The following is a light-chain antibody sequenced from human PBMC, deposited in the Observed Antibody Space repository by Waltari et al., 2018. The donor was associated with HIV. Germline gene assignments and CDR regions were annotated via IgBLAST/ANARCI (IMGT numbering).Light chain of an antibody. J-gene: IGLJ3*02. CDR1: SRDVGGYNY. CDR2: NVT. Sequence: QSALTQPASVSGSPGQSITISCPGTSRDVGGYNYLSCYQQHPGKAPKLMIYNVTNRPSGVSNLFSGSKSGNTASLTISGLQLEDEADYYCSSYTSSSTWVFGGGTKLTVL. CDR3: SSYTSSSTWV. V-gene: IGLV2-14*03.